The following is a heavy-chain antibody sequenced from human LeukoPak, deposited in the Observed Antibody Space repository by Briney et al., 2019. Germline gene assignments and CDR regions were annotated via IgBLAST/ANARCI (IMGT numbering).Heavy chain of an antibody. CDR3: ARVVTYYDILTGYPKGGYFDY. V-gene: IGHV1-8*01. Sequence: ASVKVSCKASGYTFTSYDINWVRQATGQGLEWMGWMNPNSGNTGYAQKFQGRVTMTRNTSISTAYMELSSLRSEDTAVYYCARVVTYYDILTGYPKGGYFDYWGQGTLVTVSS. CDR2: MNPNSGNT. J-gene: IGHJ4*02. CDR1: GYTFTSYD. D-gene: IGHD3-9*01.